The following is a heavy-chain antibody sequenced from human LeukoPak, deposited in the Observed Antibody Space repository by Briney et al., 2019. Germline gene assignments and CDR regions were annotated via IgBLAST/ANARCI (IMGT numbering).Heavy chain of an antibody. D-gene: IGHD3-9*01. Sequence: ASVTVSCTASGYTFTSYDINWVRQATGQGLEWMGWMNPNSGNTGYAQKFQGRVTMTRNTSISTAYMELSSLRSEDTAVYYCARAHAKLRYFDWLSGTNWFDPWGQGTLVTVSS. J-gene: IGHJ5*02. CDR3: ARAHAKLRYFDWLSGTNWFDP. V-gene: IGHV1-8*01. CDR2: MNPNSGNT. CDR1: GYTFTSYD.